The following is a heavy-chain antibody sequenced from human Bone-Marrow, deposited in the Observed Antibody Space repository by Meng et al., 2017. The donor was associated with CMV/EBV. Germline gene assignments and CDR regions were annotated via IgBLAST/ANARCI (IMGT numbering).Heavy chain of an antibody. J-gene: IGHJ4*02. CDR1: GFTVSSNY. Sequence: GESLKISCAASGFTVSSNYMSWVRQAPGKGLEWVSVIYSGGSTYYADSVKGRFTISRDNSKNTLYLQMNSLRAEDTAVYYCARDRSSVVVVAADYYFDYWGQGTLVTVSS. CDR2: IYSGGST. V-gene: IGHV3-53*05. CDR3: ARDRSSVVVVAADYYFDY. D-gene: IGHD2-15*01.